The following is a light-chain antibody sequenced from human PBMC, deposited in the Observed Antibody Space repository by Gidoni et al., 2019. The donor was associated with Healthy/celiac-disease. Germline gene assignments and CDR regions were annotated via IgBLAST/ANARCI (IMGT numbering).Light chain of an antibody. CDR1: QSVSSSY. J-gene: IGKJ2*01. V-gene: IGKV3-20*01. CDR3: QQYGSSPVYT. Sequence: EIVLTPSPGTLSLSPGERATLSCRASQSVSSSYLAWYQQKPGQAPRLLIYGASSSATGIPDRFSGSGSGTDFTLTISRLEPEDFAVYYCQQYGSSPVYTFGQGTKLEIK. CDR2: GAS.